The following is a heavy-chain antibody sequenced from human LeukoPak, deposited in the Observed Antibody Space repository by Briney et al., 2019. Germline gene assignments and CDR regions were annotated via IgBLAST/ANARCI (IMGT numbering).Heavy chain of an antibody. J-gene: IGHJ4*02. CDR3: ARRSGSYKYYFDY. V-gene: IGHV1-69*05. D-gene: IGHD1-26*01. CDR2: IIPIFGTA. CDR1: GYRFTSYG. Sequence: ASVKVSCKASGYRFTSYGFGWVRQAPGQGLEWMGGIIPIFGTANYAQKFQGRVTITTDESTSTAYMELSSLRSEDTAVYYCARRSGSYKYYFDYWGQGTLVTVSS.